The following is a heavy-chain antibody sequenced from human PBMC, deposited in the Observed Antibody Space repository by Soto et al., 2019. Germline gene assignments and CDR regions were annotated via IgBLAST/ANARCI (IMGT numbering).Heavy chain of an antibody. V-gene: IGHV3-66*04. Sequence: ELQLVESGGGLVQPGGSLRLSCIVSGFTVSSSYMSWVRQGPGKGLEWVSIIYSGGTTYYADSVKGRFTISRDSSKNTLYVQMNSLRAKDTAVYYCARLVKYGDYTDYFDYWGQGTLVTVSS. CDR1: GFTVSSSY. CDR3: ARLVKYGDYTDYFDY. D-gene: IGHD4-17*01. CDR2: IYSGGTT. J-gene: IGHJ4*02.